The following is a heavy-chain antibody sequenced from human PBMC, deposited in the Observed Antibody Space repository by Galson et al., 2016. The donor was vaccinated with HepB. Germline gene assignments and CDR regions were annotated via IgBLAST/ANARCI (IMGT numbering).Heavy chain of an antibody. CDR3: AKERDRGGDGGIDY. Sequence: SLRLSCAASGFSNYGMHWVRQAPGKGLEWVAVISYDGNKKFYAASVRGRFTISRDNSRNTLYLQMNSLRPEDTALYYCAKERDRGGDGGIDYWGRGHLVTVSS. V-gene: IGHV3-30*18. J-gene: IGHJ4*02. CDR2: ISYDGNKK. CDR1: GFSNYG. D-gene: IGHD5-24*01.